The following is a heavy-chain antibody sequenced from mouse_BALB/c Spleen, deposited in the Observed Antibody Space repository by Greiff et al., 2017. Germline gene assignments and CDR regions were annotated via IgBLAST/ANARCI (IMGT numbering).Heavy chain of an antibody. CDR1: GFTFTDYY. D-gene: IGHD2-14*01. J-gene: IGHJ4*01. V-gene: IGHV7-3*02. Sequence: EVQRVESGGGLVQPGGSLRLSCATSGFTFTDYYMSWVRQPPGKALEWLGFIRNKANGYTTEYSASVKGRFTISRDNSQSILYLQMNTLRAEDSATYYCARDGAYRYDAMDYWGQGTSVTVSS. CDR3: ARDGAYRYDAMDY. CDR2: IRNKANGYTT.